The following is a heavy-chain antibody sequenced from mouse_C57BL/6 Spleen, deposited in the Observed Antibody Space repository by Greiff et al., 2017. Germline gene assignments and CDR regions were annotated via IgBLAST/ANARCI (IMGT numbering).Heavy chain of an antibody. CDR3: ARDRSYDYDWYFDV. CDR1: GYSITSGYD. V-gene: IGHV3-1*01. CDR2: ISYSGST. D-gene: IGHD2-4*01. J-gene: IGHJ1*03. Sequence: EVQLQESGPGMVKPSQSLSLTCTVTGYSITSGYDWHWIRHFPGNKLEWMGYISYSGSTNYNPSLKSRISITHDTSKNHFFLKLNSVTTEDTATYYCARDRSYDYDWYFDVWGTGTTVTVSS.